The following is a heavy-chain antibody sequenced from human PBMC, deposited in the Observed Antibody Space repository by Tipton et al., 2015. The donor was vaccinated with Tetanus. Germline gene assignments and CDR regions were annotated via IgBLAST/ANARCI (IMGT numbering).Heavy chain of an antibody. D-gene: IGHD1-14*01. Sequence: TLSLTCAVYGGSFSGYYWSWIRQPPGKGLEWIGEINHSGSTNYNPSLKSRVTISVDTSKNQFSLKLSSVTAADTAMYYCARDPDAINAFDIWGQGTMVTVSS. CDR2: INHSGST. J-gene: IGHJ3*02. CDR1: GGSFSGYY. CDR3: ARDPDAINAFDI. V-gene: IGHV4-34*01.